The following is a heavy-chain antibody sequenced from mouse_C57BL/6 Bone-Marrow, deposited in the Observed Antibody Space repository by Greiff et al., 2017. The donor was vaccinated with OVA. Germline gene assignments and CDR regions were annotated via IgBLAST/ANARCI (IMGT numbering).Heavy chain of an antibody. CDR2: IDPNSGGT. CDR3: ARRYLSSMDY. V-gene: IGHV1-72*01. D-gene: IGHD5-5*01. CDR1: GYTFTSYW. J-gene: IGHJ4*01. Sequence: QVQLKQPGAELVKPGASVKLSCKASGYTFTSYWMHWVKQRPGRGLEWIGRIDPNSGGTKYNEKFKSKATLTVDKPSSTAYMQLSSLTSEDSAVYYCARRYLSSMDYWGQGTSVTVSS.